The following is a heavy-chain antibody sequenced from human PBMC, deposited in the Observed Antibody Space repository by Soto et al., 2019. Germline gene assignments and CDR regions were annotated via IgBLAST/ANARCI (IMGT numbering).Heavy chain of an antibody. V-gene: IGHV1-3*01. J-gene: IGHJ4*02. CDR3: ARAVAVAADFDY. CDR2: INAGNGNT. D-gene: IGHD6-19*01. Sequence: GASVKVSCKASGDTFTGYAMQSVRQAPGQRLEWMGWINAGNGNTKYSQKFQGRVTITRDTSASTAYMELSSLRSEDTAVYYCARAVAVAADFDYWGQGTLVTVSS. CDR1: GDTFTGYA.